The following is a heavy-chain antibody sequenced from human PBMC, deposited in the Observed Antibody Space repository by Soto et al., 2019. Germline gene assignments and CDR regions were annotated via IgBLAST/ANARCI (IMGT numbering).Heavy chain of an antibody. CDR3: PRFREADY. CDR1: GGSFSGYY. Sequence: PSETLSLTCAVYGGSFSGYYWSWIRQPPGKGLEWIGEINHSGSTNYNPSLKSRVTISVDTSKNQFSLKLSSVTAADTSLYYCPRFREADYSCQGTLVTVS. CDR2: INHSGST. V-gene: IGHV4-34*01. J-gene: IGHJ4*02. D-gene: IGHD3-16*01.